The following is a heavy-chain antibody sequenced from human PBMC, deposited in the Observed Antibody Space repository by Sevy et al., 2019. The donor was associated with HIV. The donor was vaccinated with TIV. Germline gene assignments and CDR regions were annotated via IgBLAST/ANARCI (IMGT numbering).Heavy chain of an antibody. D-gene: IGHD2-2*01. V-gene: IGHV3-7*01. CDR2: IKQDGNER. Sequence: GGSLRLSCAASGFTFSSYWMSWVRQAPGKGLEWVANIKQDGNERYYEDSVKGRFTISRDNTKNSLYLQMNSLRVEDTAVYYCARDSQNIVVVPAATINYYYSYYMDVWGKGTTVTVSS. J-gene: IGHJ6*03. CDR1: GFTFSSYW. CDR3: ARDSQNIVVVPAATINYYYSYYMDV.